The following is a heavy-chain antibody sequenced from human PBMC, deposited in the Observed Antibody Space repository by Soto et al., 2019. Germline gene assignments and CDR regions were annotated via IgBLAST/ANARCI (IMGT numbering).Heavy chain of an antibody. CDR2: INHSGST. CDR1: GGSFSGYY. Sequence: SETLSLTCAAYGGSFSGYYWTWIRQPPGKGLEWIGEINHSGSTNCNPSLKSRVTISVDTSKNQFSLKLSSVTAADTAVYYCARALNKRGYSYGPDYWGQGTQVTVSS. J-gene: IGHJ4*02. D-gene: IGHD5-18*01. CDR3: ARALNKRGYSYGPDY. V-gene: IGHV4-34*01.